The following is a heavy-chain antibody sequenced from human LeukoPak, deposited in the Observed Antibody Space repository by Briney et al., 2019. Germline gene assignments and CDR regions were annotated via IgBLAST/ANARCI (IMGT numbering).Heavy chain of an antibody. CDR3: ARMKCSGGSCFSNY. CDR1: GYTFTSYA. V-gene: IGHV7-4-1*02. Sequence: ASVKVSCKASGYTFTSYAMNWVRQAPGQGLEWMGWINTNTGIPTYAQGFTGRFVFSLDTSVSTAYLQISSLKAEDTAVYYCARMKCSGGSCFSNYWGQGTLVTVSS. J-gene: IGHJ4*02. D-gene: IGHD2-15*01. CDR2: INTNTGIP.